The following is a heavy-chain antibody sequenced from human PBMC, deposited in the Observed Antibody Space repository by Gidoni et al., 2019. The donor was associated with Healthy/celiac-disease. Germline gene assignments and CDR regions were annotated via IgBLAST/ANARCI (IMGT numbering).Heavy chain of an antibody. D-gene: IGHD3-16*02. J-gene: IGHJ4*02. CDR3: ARVVATYDYVWGSYRYTPFDY. CDR2: INPSGGST. V-gene: IGHV1-46*03. Sequence: QVQLVQSGAEVKKPGASVTVSCKASGYTFPSYYMHWVRQAPGQGLEWMGIINPSGGSTSYAQKFQGRVTMTRDTSTSTVYMELSSLRSEDTAVYYCARVVATYDYVWGSYRYTPFDYWGQGTLVTVSS. CDR1: GYTFPSYY.